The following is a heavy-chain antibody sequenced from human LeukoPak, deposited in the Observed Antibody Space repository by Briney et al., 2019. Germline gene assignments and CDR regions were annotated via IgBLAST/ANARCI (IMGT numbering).Heavy chain of an antibody. J-gene: IGHJ4*02. Sequence: SETLSLTCAVYGGSFTGYYWSWIRQPPGKGLEWIGEISHRGSTNYNPSLKSRVTMSVDTSKNQFSLKLSSVTAADTAVYYCARDRNRDYGDLGYWGQGTLVTVSS. CDR3: ARDRNRDYGDLGY. V-gene: IGHV4-34*01. CDR2: ISHRGST. D-gene: IGHD4-17*01. CDR1: GGSFTGYY.